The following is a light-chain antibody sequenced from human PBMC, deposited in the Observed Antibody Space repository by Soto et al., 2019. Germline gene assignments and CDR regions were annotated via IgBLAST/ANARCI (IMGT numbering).Light chain of an antibody. CDR2: DAS. CDR3: QQRSNWPLT. J-gene: IGKJ4*01. Sequence: EIVVTQSPATLSLSPGERGTLSCRASQRVSSYLAWYKQKPGRAPRLLIYDASNRATGIPARFSGSGAGTDFTLTICSLEPEDFSVYSCQQRSNWPLTFGGGTKVEI. CDR1: QRVSSY. V-gene: IGKV3-11*01.